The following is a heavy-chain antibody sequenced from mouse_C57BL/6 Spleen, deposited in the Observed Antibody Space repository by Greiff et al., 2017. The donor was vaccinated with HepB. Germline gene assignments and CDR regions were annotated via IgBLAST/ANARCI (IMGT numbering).Heavy chain of an antibody. CDR1: GYTFTDYY. J-gene: IGHJ3*01. D-gene: IGHD3-1*01. CDR3: GSSAWFAY. CDR2: INPNNGGT. Sequence: EVQLQQSGPELVKPGASVKISCKASGYTFTDYYMNWVKQSHGKSLEWIGDINPNNGGTSYNQKFKGKATLTVDKSSSTAYMELRSLTSEDSAVYYCGSSAWFAYWGQGTLVTVSA. V-gene: IGHV1-26*01.